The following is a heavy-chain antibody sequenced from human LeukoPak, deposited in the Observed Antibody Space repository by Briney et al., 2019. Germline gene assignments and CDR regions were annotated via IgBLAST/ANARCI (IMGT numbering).Heavy chain of an antibody. D-gene: IGHD1-26*01. CDR1: GGTFSSYG. V-gene: IGHV1-69*04. J-gene: IGHJ4*02. CDR2: IIPILGIA. Sequence: ASVKVSCKASGGTFSSYGISWVRQAPGQGLEWMGRIIPILGIANYAQKFQGRVTITADKSTSTAYMELNSLMSQDTAVYYCARELPEEYYFDYWGKGPMVNVSS. CDR3: ARELPEEYYFDY.